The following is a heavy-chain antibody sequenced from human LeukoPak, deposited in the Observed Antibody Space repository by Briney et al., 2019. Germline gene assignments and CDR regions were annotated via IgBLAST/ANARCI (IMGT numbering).Heavy chain of an antibody. CDR1: GLTFSSYA. Sequence: GSLRLSCAASGLTFSSYAMSWVRQAPGKGLEWVSAISGSGGSTYYADSVKGRFTISRDNSKNTLYLQMNSLRAEDTAVYYCAKSADYGSGSYYSRILDYWGQGTLVTVSS. J-gene: IGHJ4*02. CDR2: ISGSGGST. CDR3: AKSADYGSGSYYSRILDY. V-gene: IGHV3-23*01. D-gene: IGHD3-10*01.